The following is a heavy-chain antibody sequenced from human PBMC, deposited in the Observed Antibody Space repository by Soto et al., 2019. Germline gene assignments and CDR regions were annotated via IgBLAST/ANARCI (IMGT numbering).Heavy chain of an antibody. CDR3: ARTSVTTPLCYFPY. D-gene: IGHD4-17*01. J-gene: IGHJ4*03. CDR2: LFSNYEK. CDR1: GLSLSNARMG. Sequence: QVTLKESGPVLVKPTENLTLTCTVSGLSLSNARMGVSWFRQPPGKALESLAHLFSNYEKSYSTSLKSRLTICEDNSKSQVVLTMTNIDPVDTATYYCARTSVTTPLCYFPYWGQGTLVTVFS. V-gene: IGHV2-26*01.